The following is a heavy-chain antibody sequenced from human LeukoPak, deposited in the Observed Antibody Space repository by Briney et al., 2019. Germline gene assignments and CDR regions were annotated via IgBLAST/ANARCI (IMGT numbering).Heavy chain of an antibody. CDR1: GFTFSSYA. V-gene: IGHV3-30-3*01. J-gene: IGHJ4*02. CDR3: ARDSSQYSGWFYHFDH. D-gene: IGHD6-19*01. Sequence: GRSLRLSCAASGFTFSSYAMHWVRQAPGKGLEWVTIISYDGSNKYYADSVKGRFTISRDNSKNTLYLQMNSLRAEDTAVYYCARDSSQYSGWFYHFDHWGQGTLVTVSS. CDR2: ISYDGSNK.